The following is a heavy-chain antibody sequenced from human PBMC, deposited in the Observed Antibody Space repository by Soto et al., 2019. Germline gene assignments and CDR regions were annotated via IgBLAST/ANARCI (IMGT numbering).Heavy chain of an antibody. D-gene: IGHD2-15*01. CDR1: GGSISSYY. CDR3: ARGCDIVLVVAATRESNWFDP. CDR2: IYYSGST. J-gene: IGHJ5*02. Sequence: SETLSLTCTVSGGSISSYYWSWIRQPPGKGLEWIGYIYYSGSTNYNPSLKSRVTISVDTSKNQFSLKLSSVTAADTAVYYCARGCDIVLVVAATRESNWFDPWGQGTPVTVSS. V-gene: IGHV4-59*12.